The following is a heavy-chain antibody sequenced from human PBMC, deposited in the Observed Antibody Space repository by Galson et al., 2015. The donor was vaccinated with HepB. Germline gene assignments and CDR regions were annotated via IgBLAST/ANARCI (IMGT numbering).Heavy chain of an antibody. J-gene: IGHJ3*02. CDR2: ISSSSSYI. CDR1: GFTFSSYS. Sequence: SLRLSCAASGFTFSSYSMNWVRQAPGKGLEWVSSISSSSSYIYYADSVKGRFTISRDNAKNSLYLQMNSLRAEDTAVYYCARGRTNPILRNADAFDIWGQGTMVTVSS. CDR3: ARGRTNPILRNADAFDI. V-gene: IGHV3-21*01. D-gene: IGHD4-11*01.